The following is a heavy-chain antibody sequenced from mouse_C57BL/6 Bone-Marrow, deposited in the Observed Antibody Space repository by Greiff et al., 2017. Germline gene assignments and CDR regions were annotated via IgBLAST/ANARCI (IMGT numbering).Heavy chain of an antibody. D-gene: IGHD1-1*01. CDR1: GFTFSSYT. Sequence: EVQLVESGGGLVKPGGSLKLSCAASGFTFSSYTMSWVRQTPEKRLQWVAAISGAGGNTYYPDSVKGRFTISRDNDKNILYLQISSLRSEDTALYYCSRQVTTVVDGKKFDDWGTGTTVTVSS. V-gene: IGHV5-9*01. CDR2: ISGAGGNT. J-gene: IGHJ1*03. CDR3: SRQVTTVVDGKKFDD.